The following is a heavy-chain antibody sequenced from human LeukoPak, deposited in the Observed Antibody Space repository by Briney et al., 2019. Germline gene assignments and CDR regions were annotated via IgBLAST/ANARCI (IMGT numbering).Heavy chain of an antibody. CDR2: MNADSGNT. D-gene: IGHD3-22*01. V-gene: IGHV1-8*01. J-gene: IGHJ4*02. Sequence: ASVKVSCKASGYTFTNYDINWVRQATGQGLEWMGWMNADSGNTGYAQKFQDRVTMTRNTSINTAYMELSSLRSEDTAVYYCATGKGSSGYQFDYWGQGTLVTVSS. CDR1: GYTFTNYD. CDR3: ATGKGSSGYQFDY.